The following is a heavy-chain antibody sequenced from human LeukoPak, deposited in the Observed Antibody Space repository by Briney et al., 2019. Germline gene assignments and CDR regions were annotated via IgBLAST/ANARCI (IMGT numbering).Heavy chain of an antibody. D-gene: IGHD3-10*01. CDR3: VRSYRMAFFDY. V-gene: IGHV4-4*02. J-gene: IGHJ4*02. Sequence: SETLSLTCAVSGVSISGSNWWSWVRQPPGKGLEWIGEIYHSGSTNYNPSLKSRVTISVDKSKNQFSLKLSSVTAADTAVYYCVRSYRMAFFDYWGQGSLVTVSS. CDR2: IYHSGST. CDR1: GVSISGSNW.